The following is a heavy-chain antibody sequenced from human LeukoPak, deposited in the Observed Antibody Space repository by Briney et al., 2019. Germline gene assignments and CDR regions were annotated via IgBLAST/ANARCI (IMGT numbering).Heavy chain of an antibody. CDR2: IKTDGSET. D-gene: IGHD6-19*01. J-gene: IGHJ4*02. Sequence: PGGSLRLSCAASGFTFSSFSMIWVRQAPGKGLEWVGHIKTDGSETYYLDSLKGRTSISRDNTNNALYLQMNSLRVEDTALYYCVKNDGWFHLAQWGQGTLVTVSS. V-gene: IGHV3-7*03. CDR3: VKNDGWFHLAQ. CDR1: GFTFSSFS.